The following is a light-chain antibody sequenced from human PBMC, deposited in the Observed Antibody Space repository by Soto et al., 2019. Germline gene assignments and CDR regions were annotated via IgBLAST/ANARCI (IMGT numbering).Light chain of an antibody. CDR3: QHYQNLWA. CDR1: QSVYSN. CDR2: RAS. Sequence: EIVMTQSPATLSVSPGERATLSCRASQSVYSNVAWYQQRPGQAPRRPIYRASTRATGIPARFSGSGSGTEFTLTISSLQSEDFAVYYCQHYQNLWAFGQGTKVEIK. J-gene: IGKJ1*01. V-gene: IGKV3-15*01.